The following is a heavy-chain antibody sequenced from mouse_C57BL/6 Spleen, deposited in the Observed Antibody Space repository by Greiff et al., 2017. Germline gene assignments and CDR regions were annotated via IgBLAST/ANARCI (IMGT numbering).Heavy chain of an antibody. D-gene: IGHD1-1*01. V-gene: IGHV2-2*01. CDR1: GFSLTSYG. CDR3: ASTVAPYWYFDV. Sequence: QVQLQQSGPGLVQPSQSLSITCTVSGFSLTSYGVHWVRQSPGKGLEWLGVIWSGGSTDYNAAFISRLSISKDNSKSQVFFKMNSLQADDTAIYYCASTVAPYWYFDVCGTGTTVTVSS. J-gene: IGHJ1*03. CDR2: IWSGGST.